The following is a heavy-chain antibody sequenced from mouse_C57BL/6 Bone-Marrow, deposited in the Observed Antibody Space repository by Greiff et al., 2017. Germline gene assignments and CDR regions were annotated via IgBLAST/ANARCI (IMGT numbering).Heavy chain of an antibody. D-gene: IGHD2-4*01. CDR2: IYPGDGDT. Sequence: QVQLKESGAELVKPGASVKISCKASGYAFSSYWMNWVKQRPGKGLEWIGQIYPGDGDTNYNGKFKGKATLTADKSSSTAYMQLSSLTSEDSAVYFCARSWRDDYDDGAWFAYWGQGTLVTVSA. V-gene: IGHV1-80*01. CDR3: ARSWRDDYDDGAWFAY. J-gene: IGHJ3*01. CDR1: GYAFSSYW.